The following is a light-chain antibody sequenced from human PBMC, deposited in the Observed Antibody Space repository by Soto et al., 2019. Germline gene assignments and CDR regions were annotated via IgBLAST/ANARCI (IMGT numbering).Light chain of an antibody. CDR2: KAS. CDR1: QSISSW. V-gene: IGKV1-5*03. J-gene: IGKJ5*01. Sequence: DIQMTQSPSPLSASVGDRVIITCRASQSISSWLAWYQQKPGKAPKLLIYKASSLESGVPSRFSGGGSGTEFTLTISSLQPDDFATYYCQQYSTYSTLGQGTRLEIK. CDR3: QQYSTYST.